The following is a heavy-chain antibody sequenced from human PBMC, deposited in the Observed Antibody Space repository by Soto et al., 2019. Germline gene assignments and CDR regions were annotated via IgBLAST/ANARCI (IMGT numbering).Heavy chain of an antibody. CDR3: ARVWFGEPYGVDAFDI. D-gene: IGHD3-10*01. J-gene: IGHJ3*02. CDR2: INAGNGNT. V-gene: IGHV1-3*01. Sequence: QVQLVQSGAEVKKPGASVKVSCKASGYTFTSYAMHWVRQAPGQRLEWMGWINAGNGNTKYSQKFQGRVTITRDTSASTAYMELSSLRSEDTAVYYCARVWFGEPYGVDAFDIWGQGTMVTVSS. CDR1: GYTFTSYA.